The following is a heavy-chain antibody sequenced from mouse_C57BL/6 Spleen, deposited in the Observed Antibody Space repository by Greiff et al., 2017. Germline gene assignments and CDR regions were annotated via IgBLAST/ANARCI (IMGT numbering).Heavy chain of an antibody. V-gene: IGHV1-80*01. CDR2: SYPGDGDT. Sequence: VQLQQSGAELVKPGASVKISCKASGYSFSSYWMNWVKQRPGKGLEWIGKSYPGDGDTNYNGKFKSKATLTADKSSSTAYMQLSTLTSEDSAVYFCARRAITTVVEGFAYWGQGTLVTVSA. D-gene: IGHD1-1*01. CDR1: GYSFSSYW. CDR3: ARRAITTVVEGFAY. J-gene: IGHJ3*01.